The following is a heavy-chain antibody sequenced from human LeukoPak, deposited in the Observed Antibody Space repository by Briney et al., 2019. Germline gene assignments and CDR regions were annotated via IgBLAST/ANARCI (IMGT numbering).Heavy chain of an antibody. D-gene: IGHD3-22*01. Sequence: PGGSLRLSCAASEFTFSSYAMSWVRQAPGKGLEWVSAISGSGGSTYYADSVKGRFTISRDNSKNTLYLQMNSLRAEDTAVYYCAKDGLHSSGYYYEYFQHWGQGTLVTVSS. CDR3: AKDGLHSSGYYYEYFQH. CDR1: EFTFSSYA. CDR2: ISGSGGST. V-gene: IGHV3-23*01. J-gene: IGHJ1*01.